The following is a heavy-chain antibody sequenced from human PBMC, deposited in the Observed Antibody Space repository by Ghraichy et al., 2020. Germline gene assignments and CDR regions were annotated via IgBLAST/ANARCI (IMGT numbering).Heavy chain of an antibody. CDR1: GFTFSNYW. Sequence: GGSLRLSCAGSGFTFSNYWMSWVRQAPGKGLEWVANIKQDGSEQYYVDSVQGRFTISRDNTKNSIYLQMNSLRAEDTAVYYCAGTRYSSSYYWGQGTLVAVSS. CDR2: IKQDGSEQ. J-gene: IGHJ4*02. V-gene: IGHV3-7*03. CDR3: AGTRYSSSYY. D-gene: IGHD6-13*01.